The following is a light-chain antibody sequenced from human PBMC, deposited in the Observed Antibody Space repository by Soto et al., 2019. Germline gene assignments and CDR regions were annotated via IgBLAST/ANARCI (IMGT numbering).Light chain of an antibody. V-gene: IGLV1-44*01. CDR1: SSNIGSNT. CDR3: AAWDDSLNGVL. J-gene: IGLJ2*01. Sequence: QSVLTQPPSASGTPGQRVTISCSGSSSNIGSNTVNWYQQLPGTAPKLLIYSNYQRPSGVPDRFSVSKSGTSASLAISGLQSEDEADYYCAAWDDSLNGVLFGGGTKLTVL. CDR2: SNY.